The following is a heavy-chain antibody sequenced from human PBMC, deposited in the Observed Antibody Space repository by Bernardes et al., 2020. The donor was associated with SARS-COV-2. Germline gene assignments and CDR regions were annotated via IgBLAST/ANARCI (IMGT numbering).Heavy chain of an antibody. D-gene: IGHD4-4*01. Sequence: VGSLRLSCAASGFTFSSYAMSWVRQAPGKGLEWVSAISGSGGSTYYADSVKGRFTISRDNSKNTLYLQMNSLRAEDTAVYYCAKEMVRTTGYYYYGMDVWGQGTTVTVSS. CDR2: ISGSGGST. V-gene: IGHV3-23*01. CDR3: AKEMVRTTGYYYYGMDV. J-gene: IGHJ6*02. CDR1: GFTFSSYA.